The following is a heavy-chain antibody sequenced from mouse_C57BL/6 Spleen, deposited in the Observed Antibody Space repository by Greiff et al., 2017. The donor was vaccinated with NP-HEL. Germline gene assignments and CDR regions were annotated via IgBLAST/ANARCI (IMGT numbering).Heavy chain of an antibody. V-gene: IGHV5-16*01. D-gene: IGHD1-1*02. Sequence: EVHLVESEGGLVQPGSSMKLSCTASGFTFSDYYMAWVRQVPEKGLEWVANINYDGSSTYYLDSLKSRFIISRDNAKNILYLQMSSLKSEDTATYYCARERLWRDFDVWGTGTTVTVSS. J-gene: IGHJ1*03. CDR1: GFTFSDYY. CDR2: INYDGSST. CDR3: ARERLWRDFDV.